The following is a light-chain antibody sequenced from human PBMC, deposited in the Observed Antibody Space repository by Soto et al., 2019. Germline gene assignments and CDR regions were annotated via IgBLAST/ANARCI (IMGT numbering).Light chain of an antibody. J-gene: IGLJ2*01. CDR3: CSYGGSYTYVL. V-gene: IGLV2-11*01. CDR2: DVT. Sequence: QSALTQPRSVSGSPGQSVTISCTGTSSDVGGYTYVSWYQQHPGKAPKLMIYDVTKRPSGVPDRFSGSKSGNTASLTISGLQTEDEAAYYCCSYGGSYTYVLFGGGTKLTVL. CDR1: SSDVGGYTY.